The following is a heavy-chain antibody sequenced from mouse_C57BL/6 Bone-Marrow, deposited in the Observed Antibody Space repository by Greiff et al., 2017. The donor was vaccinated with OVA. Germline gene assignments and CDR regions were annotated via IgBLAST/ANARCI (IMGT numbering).Heavy chain of an antibody. Sequence: QVQLQQPGAELVMPGASVKLSCKASGYTFTSYWMHWVKQRPGQGLEWIGEIDPSDSYTNYNQKFKGKSTLTVDKSSSTAYMQLSSLTSEDSAVDYCAREGLGYAMDYWGQGTAGTVSS. V-gene: IGHV1-69*01. D-gene: IGHD2-10*02. J-gene: IGHJ4*01. CDR1: GYTFTSYW. CDR3: AREGLGYAMDY. CDR2: IDPSDSYT.